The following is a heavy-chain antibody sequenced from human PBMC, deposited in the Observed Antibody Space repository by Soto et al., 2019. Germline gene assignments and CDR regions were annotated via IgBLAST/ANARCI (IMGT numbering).Heavy chain of an antibody. V-gene: IGHV2-5*02. Sequence: QITLKESGPTRVKPTQTLTLTCTFSGFSLTTSGVGVGWIRQSPGKALEWLALIYWDDDKRYSPSLKSRLTITKDTSENQVVLTMTHMDPVDTATYSCAHRAVYSGSYWDGGYFDYWGQGTLVTISS. CDR1: GFSLTTSGVG. CDR3: AHRAVYSGSYWDGGYFDY. CDR2: IYWDDDK. D-gene: IGHD1-26*01. J-gene: IGHJ4*02.